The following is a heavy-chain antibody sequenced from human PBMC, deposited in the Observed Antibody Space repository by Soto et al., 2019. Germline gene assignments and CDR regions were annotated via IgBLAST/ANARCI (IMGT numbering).Heavy chain of an antibody. J-gene: IGHJ6*02. CDR1: GFTFSPYA. CDR2: ISGSGGNT. D-gene: IGHD3-16*01. Sequence: EVQLLESGGGLVQPGGSLRLSCAASGFTFSPYAMTWVRQAPGKGLEWVSSISGSGGNTNYADSVKGGFTVSRDNSKRTLSLQMNSLTEEDTAIYYCAKGLRRLLRTQYYYGLDVWGRGTTVTVSS. V-gene: IGHV3-23*01. CDR3: AKGLRRLLRTQYYYGLDV.